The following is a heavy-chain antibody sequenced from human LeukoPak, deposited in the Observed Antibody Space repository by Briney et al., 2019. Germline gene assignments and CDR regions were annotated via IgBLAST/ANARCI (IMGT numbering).Heavy chain of an antibody. V-gene: IGHV4-34*01. CDR1: GGSFSGYY. D-gene: IGHD3-10*01. Sequence: PSETLSLTCAVYGGSFSGYYWSWIRQPPGKGLEWIGEINHSGSTNYNPSLKSRVTISVDTSKNQFSQKLNSVTAADTAVYYCVRTAEYYYGSAALLYFDLWGRGTLVTVSS. CDR2: INHSGST. J-gene: IGHJ2*01. CDR3: VRTAEYYYGSAALLYFDL.